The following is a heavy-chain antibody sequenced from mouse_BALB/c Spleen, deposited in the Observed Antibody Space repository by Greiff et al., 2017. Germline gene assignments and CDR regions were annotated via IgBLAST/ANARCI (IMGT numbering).Heavy chain of an antibody. V-gene: IGHV3-8*02. J-gene: IGHJ4*01. Sequence: EVKLMESGPSLVKPSQTLSLTCSVTGDSITSGYWNWIRKFPGNKLEYMGYISYSGSTYYNPSLKSRISITRDTSKNQYYLQLNSVTTEDTATYYCARYWEGYYDYYAMDYWGQGTSVTVSS. CDR2: ISYSGST. D-gene: IGHD2-3*01. CDR3: ARYWEGYYDYYAMDY. CDR1: GDSITSGY.